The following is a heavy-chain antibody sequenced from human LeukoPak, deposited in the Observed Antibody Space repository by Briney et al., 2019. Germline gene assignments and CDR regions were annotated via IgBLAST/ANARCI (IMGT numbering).Heavy chain of an antibody. V-gene: IGHV1-69*04. D-gene: IGHD3-16*02. CDR1: GGTFSSYA. CDR3: AIIMITFGGVIADAFDI. CDR2: IIPILGIA. J-gene: IGHJ3*02. Sequence: SVKVSCKASGGTFSSYAISWVRQAPGQGLEWMGRIIPILGIANYAQKFQGRVTITADKSTSTAYMELSSLRSEGTAVYYCAIIMITFGGVIADAFDIWGQGTMVTVSS.